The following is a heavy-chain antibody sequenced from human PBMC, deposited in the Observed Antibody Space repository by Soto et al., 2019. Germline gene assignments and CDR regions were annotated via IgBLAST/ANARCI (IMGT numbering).Heavy chain of an antibody. Sequence: EVQLAESGGGMVQPGGSLRLSCVASGFTFSSYDMHWVRQAPGKGLEYVSSISSNGGTTYYGNSVKGRFTISRDNSKNTLYLQMGSLRAEDMAVYYCGRRGSGNYDYWGQGTLVTVSS. D-gene: IGHD1-7*01. CDR1: GFTFSSYD. V-gene: IGHV3-64*01. CDR3: GRRGSGNYDY. J-gene: IGHJ4*02. CDR2: ISSNGGTT.